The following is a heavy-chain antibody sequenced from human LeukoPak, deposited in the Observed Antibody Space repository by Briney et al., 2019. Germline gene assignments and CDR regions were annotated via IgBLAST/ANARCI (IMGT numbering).Heavy chain of an antibody. Sequence: SETLSLTCSVSGGSISSSSYYWGWIRQPPGKGLEWIGSTYYSGSTYYNPSFQSRVIMSLDTSKNQFSLKLSSMTAADTAVYYCARDPYYYDTSGYYLHWYFDLWGRGTLVTVSS. J-gene: IGHJ2*01. CDR1: GGSISSSSYY. CDR3: ARDPYYYDTSGYYLHWYFDL. V-gene: IGHV4-39*07. D-gene: IGHD3-22*01. CDR2: TYYSGST.